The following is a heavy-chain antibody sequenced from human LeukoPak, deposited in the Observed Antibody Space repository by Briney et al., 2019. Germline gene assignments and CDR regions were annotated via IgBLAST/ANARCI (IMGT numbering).Heavy chain of an antibody. V-gene: IGHV3-30*03. CDR3: ARLLSGN. Sequence: GGSLRLSCAASGFTFSSYGMHWFRQAPGKGLEWVAVISYDGSNKYYADSVKGRFTISRDNSKNTLYLQMNSLRAEDTAVYYCARLLSGNWGQGTLVTVSS. CDR1: GFTFSSYG. D-gene: IGHD2-15*01. J-gene: IGHJ4*02. CDR2: ISYDGSNK.